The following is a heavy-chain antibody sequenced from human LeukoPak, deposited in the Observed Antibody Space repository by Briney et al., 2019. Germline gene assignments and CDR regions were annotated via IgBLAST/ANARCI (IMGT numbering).Heavy chain of an antibody. Sequence: GGSLRLSCAASGFTFDDYAMHRVRQAPGKGLEWVSLISWDGGSTYYADSVKGRFTISRDNSKNSLYLQMNSLRAEDTALYYCAKGSCGGDCYLYYFDYWGQGTLVTVSS. J-gene: IGHJ4*02. CDR3: AKGSCGGDCYLYYFDY. CDR2: ISWDGGST. CDR1: GFTFDDYA. V-gene: IGHV3-43D*03. D-gene: IGHD2-21*01.